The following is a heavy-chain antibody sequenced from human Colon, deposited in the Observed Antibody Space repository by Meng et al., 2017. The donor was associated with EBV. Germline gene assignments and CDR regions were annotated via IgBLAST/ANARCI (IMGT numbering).Heavy chain of an antibody. D-gene: IGHD4-17*01. CDR1: GGSFIGYY. Sequence: QVETQQWGAGLLKSSETLTLTCAVSGGSFIGYYWSWIRQATGKGLEWIGEINHSGSTKFNPSLESRVSISVDTSENQVSLKLTSVTAADTAVYYCARRTTVNLRSFDSWGQGTLVTVFS. CDR2: INHSGST. J-gene: IGHJ4*02. V-gene: IGHV4-34*01. CDR3: ARRTTVNLRSFDS.